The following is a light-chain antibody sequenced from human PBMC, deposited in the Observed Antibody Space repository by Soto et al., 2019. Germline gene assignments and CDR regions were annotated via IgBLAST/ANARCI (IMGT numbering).Light chain of an antibody. J-gene: IGKJ3*01. CDR3: QESYSTPSVT. V-gene: IGKV1-39*01. Sequence: DIQMTQSPSSLSASVGDRVTITCRASENIKTFLHWYQKKPGKAPNLLVYGASSLHSGVPSRFSGSGSGTDFTLTISSLQPEDFATYYCQESYSTPSVTFGPGTKVDIK. CDR2: GAS. CDR1: ENIKTF.